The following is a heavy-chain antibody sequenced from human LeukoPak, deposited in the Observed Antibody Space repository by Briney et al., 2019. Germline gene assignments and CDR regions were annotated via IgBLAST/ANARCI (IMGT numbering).Heavy chain of an antibody. J-gene: IGHJ4*02. CDR2: INPNSGGT. V-gene: IGHV1-2*02. D-gene: IGHD6-6*01. CDR1: GYTFTGYY. Sequence: ASVKVSCKASGYTFTGYYMDRVRQAPGQGLEWMGWINPNSGGTNYAQKFQGRVTMTRDTSISTAYMELSRLRSGDTAVYYCARPSRPRPIDGLDYWGQGTLVTVSS. CDR3: ARPSRPRPIDGLDY.